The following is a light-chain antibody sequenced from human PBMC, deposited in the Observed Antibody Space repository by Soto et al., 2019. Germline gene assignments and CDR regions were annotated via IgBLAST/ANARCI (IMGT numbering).Light chain of an antibody. Sequence: QSVVTQPPSVSGDPGQRVTISCTGSSSNIGAGYDVHWYQQLPGTAPKLLIYGNSNRPSGVPDRFSGSKSGTSASLAITGLQAEDEADYYCQSYDSSLSGCVFGGGTQLTVL. CDR2: GNS. J-gene: IGLJ2*01. CDR3: QSYDSSLSGCV. CDR1: SSNIGAGYD. V-gene: IGLV1-40*01.